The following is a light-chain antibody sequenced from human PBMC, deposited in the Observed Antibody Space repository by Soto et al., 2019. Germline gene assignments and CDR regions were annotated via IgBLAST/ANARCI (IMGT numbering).Light chain of an antibody. V-gene: IGKV3-15*01. CDR1: QSVSSN. CDR3: QQYNNWPL. J-gene: IGKJ3*01. CDR2: GAS. Sequence: EIVMTQSPATLSVSPGERATLSCRASQSVSSNLAGYQQNPGQAPRLLIYGASTRATGIPARFSGSGSGTEFTLTISSLQSEDFAVYYCQQYNNWPLFGPGTKVDIK.